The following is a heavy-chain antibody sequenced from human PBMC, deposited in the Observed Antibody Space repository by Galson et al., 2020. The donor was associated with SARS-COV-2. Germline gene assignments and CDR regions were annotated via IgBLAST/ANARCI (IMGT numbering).Heavy chain of an antibody. CDR2: IYYSGST. CDR1: GGSISSSSYY. CDR3: ARSSSLRFLEWLSLMKNYCDY. D-gene: IGHD3-3*01. Sequence: SATLSLTCTVSGGSISSSSYYWGWIRQPPGKGLEWIGSIYYSGSTYYNPSLKSRVTISVDTSKNQFSLKLSSVTAADTAVYYCARSSSLRFLEWLSLMKNYCDYWGQGTLVTVSS. V-gene: IGHV4-39*01. J-gene: IGHJ4*02.